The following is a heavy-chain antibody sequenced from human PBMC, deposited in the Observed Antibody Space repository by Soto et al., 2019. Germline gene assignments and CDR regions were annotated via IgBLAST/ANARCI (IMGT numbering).Heavy chain of an antibody. V-gene: IGHV1-18*01. CDR3: ARARATVTTERALGY. D-gene: IGHD1-26*01. J-gene: IGHJ4*02. CDR1: GYTFYNYD. Sequence: QVQLVQSGAEVKKPGASVKVSCKASGYTFYNYDITWVRQAPGQGLEWMGTTSVYNGNTNFAQSLQGRVTMTIDKSTATASMELRSLTSDDTAVYYCARARATVTTERALGYWGQGTLVTVSS. CDR2: TSVYNGNT.